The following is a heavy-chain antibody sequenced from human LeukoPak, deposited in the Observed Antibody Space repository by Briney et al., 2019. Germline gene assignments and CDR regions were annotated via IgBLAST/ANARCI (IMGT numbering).Heavy chain of an antibody. V-gene: IGHV3-74*01. D-gene: IGHD2-2*01. CDR2: ISTDGTTT. Sequence: GGSLRLSCAASGFTFRSYWMHWVRQAPGKGLVWVSRISTDGTTTSYADSVKGRFTISRDNSKNTLYLQMNSLRAEDTALYYCASMPHYWGQGTLVTVSS. CDR1: GFTFRSYW. CDR3: ASMPHY. J-gene: IGHJ4*02.